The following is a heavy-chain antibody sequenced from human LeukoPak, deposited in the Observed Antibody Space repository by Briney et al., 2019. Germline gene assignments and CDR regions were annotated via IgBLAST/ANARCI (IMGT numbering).Heavy chain of an antibody. V-gene: IGHV4-61*02. CDR2: IYTSGST. CDR1: GGSISSGTYY. J-gene: IGHJ1*01. Sequence: SETLSLTCTVSGGSISSGTYYWSWIRQPAGKGLEWIGRIYTSGSTNYNPSLKSRVTISVDTSKNQLSLKLSSVTAADTAVYYCARGYSSWNPWGQGTLVTVSS. D-gene: IGHD6-13*01. CDR3: ARGYSSWNP.